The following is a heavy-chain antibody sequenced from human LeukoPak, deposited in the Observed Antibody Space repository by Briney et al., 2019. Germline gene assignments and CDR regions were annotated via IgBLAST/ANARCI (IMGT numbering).Heavy chain of an antibody. J-gene: IGHJ4*02. Sequence: GASVKVSCKASGGTFSSYAISWVRQAPGQGLEWMGRIIPTLGITNYAQKFQGRVTITADKSTSTVYMELSSLRSEDTAVYYCAKDFKQQLGFDYWGQGTLVTVSS. CDR2: IIPTLGIT. D-gene: IGHD6-13*01. V-gene: IGHV1-69*04. CDR3: AKDFKQQLGFDY. CDR1: GGTFSSYA.